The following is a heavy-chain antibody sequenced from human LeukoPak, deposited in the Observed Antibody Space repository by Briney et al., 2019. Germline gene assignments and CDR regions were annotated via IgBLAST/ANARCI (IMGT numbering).Heavy chain of an antibody. CDR1: GFTFSSYA. Sequence: GGSLRPSCAASGFTFSSYAMSWVRQAPGKGLEWVSAISGSGGSTYYADSVKGRFTISRDNSKNTLYLQMNSLRAEDTAVYYCAKDGQVSSGWFDYWGQGTLVTVSS. CDR3: AKDGQVSSGWFDY. CDR2: ISGSGGST. J-gene: IGHJ4*02. V-gene: IGHV3-23*01. D-gene: IGHD6-19*01.